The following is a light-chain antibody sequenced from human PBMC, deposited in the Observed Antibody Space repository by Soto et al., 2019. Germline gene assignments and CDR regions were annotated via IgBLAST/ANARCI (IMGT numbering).Light chain of an antibody. CDR1: QSVTSS. V-gene: IGKV3-15*01. Sequence: ELVLTQSPGNLSLSPGERATLFCRASQSVTSSSMAWHQQKPGQAPRFLIYGASTRATGIPARFSGSGSGTEFTLTISSLQSEDFAVYYCQQYDNWPLTFGGGTKVDIK. J-gene: IGKJ4*01. CDR3: QQYDNWPLT. CDR2: GAS.